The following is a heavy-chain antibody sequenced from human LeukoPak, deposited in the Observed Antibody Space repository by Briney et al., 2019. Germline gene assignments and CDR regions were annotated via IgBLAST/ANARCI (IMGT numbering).Heavy chain of an antibody. CDR3: ARPRSGSYYPDAFDI. CDR1: GYTLTSYD. D-gene: IGHD1-26*01. V-gene: IGHV1-8*01. Sequence: GASVKVSCKASGYTLTSYDINWERQATGQGLEWMGWMNPNSGNTGYAQKFQGRVTMTRNTSISTAYMELSSLRSEDTAVYYCARPRSGSYYPDAFDIWGQGTMVTVSS. CDR2: MNPNSGNT. J-gene: IGHJ3*02.